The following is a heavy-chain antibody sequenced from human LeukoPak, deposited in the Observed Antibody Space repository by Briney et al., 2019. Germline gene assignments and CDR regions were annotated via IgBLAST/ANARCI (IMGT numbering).Heavy chain of an antibody. CDR2: INSDGSSP. D-gene: IGHD2-8*01. CDR3: ARETNGSFPY. V-gene: IGHV3-74*01. CDR1: GFTFSSCC. Sequence: GGSRTLSCTASGFTFSSCCMQWVRQAPGKGLVWVSRINSDGSSPSYADSVKGRFTISRDNSKNTLYLQMNNLSAEDTAVYYCARETNGSFPYWGQGTPVTVSS. J-gene: IGHJ4*02.